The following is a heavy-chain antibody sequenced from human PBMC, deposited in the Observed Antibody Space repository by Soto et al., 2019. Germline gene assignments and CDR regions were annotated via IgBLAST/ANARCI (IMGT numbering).Heavy chain of an antibody. J-gene: IGHJ3*02. CDR3: ANFGELYMRAFDI. CDR1: GFPFISYA. CDR2: ISGSGGST. D-gene: IGHD3-10*01. V-gene: IGHV3-23*01. Sequence: GGSLRLSCASSGFPFISYAMIWVRQAPGKGLEWVSAISGSGGSTYYADSVKGRFTISRDNSKNTLYLQMNSLRAEDTAVYYCANFGELYMRAFDIWGQGTMVTVSS.